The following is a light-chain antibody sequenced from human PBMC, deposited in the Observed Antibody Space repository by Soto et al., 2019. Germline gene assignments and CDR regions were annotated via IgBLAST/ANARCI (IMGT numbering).Light chain of an antibody. V-gene: IGLV1-40*01. CDR1: SSNIGAHYD. J-gene: IGLJ1*01. CDR2: GNS. CDR3: QSYDNTLSVDV. Sequence: QSVLTQPPSVSGAPGQRVTISCTGSSSNIGAHYDVHWYQQLPGTAPKLLIYGNSNRPSGVPDRFSGSKSGTSASLAITGLQAEYEADYYCQSYDNTLSVDVFGTGTKLTVL.